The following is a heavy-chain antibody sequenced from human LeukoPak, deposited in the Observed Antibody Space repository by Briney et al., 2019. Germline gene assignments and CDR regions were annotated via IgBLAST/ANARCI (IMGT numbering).Heavy chain of an antibody. CDR1: GFTFSSYA. V-gene: IGHV3-23*01. J-gene: IGHJ4*02. Sequence: GGSLRLSCAASGFTFSSYAMSWVRQAPGKGLEWVSAISGSGGSTYYADSVKGRFTISRDNSKNTLYLQMNSLRAEDTAVYYCAKKRWSSVSGYDSSFFDYWGQGTLVTVSS. CDR3: AKKRWSSVSGYDSSFFDY. D-gene: IGHD5-12*01. CDR2: ISGSGGST.